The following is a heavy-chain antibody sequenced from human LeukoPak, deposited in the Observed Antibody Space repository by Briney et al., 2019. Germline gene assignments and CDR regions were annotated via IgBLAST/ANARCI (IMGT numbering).Heavy chain of an antibody. D-gene: IGHD2-15*01. J-gene: IGHJ4*02. Sequence: GASVKVSCKASGYTFTAYYMHWVRQAPGQGLEWMGGINPNSGDTNYAQRFQGRVTMTRDTSISTVYMEVRRVRSDDTAVYYCARVVAMAGVPVYWGQGTLVTVSS. CDR2: INPNSGDT. CDR3: ARVVAMAGVPVY. CDR1: GYTFTAYY. V-gene: IGHV1-2*02.